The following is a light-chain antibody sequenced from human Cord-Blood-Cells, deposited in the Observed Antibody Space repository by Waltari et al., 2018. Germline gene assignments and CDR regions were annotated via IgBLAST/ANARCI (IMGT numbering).Light chain of an antibody. J-gene: IGLJ2*01. CDR1: SRYVAGSNY. CDR2: EVS. CDR3: SSYTSSSTLV. V-gene: IGLV2-14*01. Sequence: QSALTQPASVSESPGQSITPSCTGTSRYVAGSNYVSWYQQHPGKAPKLMIYEVSNRPSGVSNRFSGSKSGNTASLTISGLQAEDEADYYCSSYTSSSTLVFGGGTKLTVL.